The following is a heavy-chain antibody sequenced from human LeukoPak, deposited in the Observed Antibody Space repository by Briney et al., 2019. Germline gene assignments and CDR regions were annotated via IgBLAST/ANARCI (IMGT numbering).Heavy chain of an antibody. D-gene: IGHD5-24*01. CDR3: ARDSVGMATTPLPQDY. CDR1: GGSISSGGYY. Sequence: SETLSLTCTVSGGSISSGGYYWSWFRQHPGKGLERIGYIYYSGSTYYNPSLKSRVTISVDTSKNQFSLKLSSVTAADTAVYYCARDSVGMATTPLPQDYWGQGTLVTVSS. CDR2: IYYSGST. J-gene: IGHJ4*02. V-gene: IGHV4-31*03.